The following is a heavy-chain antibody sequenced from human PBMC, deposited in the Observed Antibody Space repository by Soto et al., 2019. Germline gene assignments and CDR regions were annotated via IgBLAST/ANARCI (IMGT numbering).Heavy chain of an antibody. CDR3: ARDPSITGSTSVFDY. V-gene: IGHV3-33*01. Sequence: GGSLRLSCAACGFTFSSYCMHWVRQAPCKGLEWVAVIWYDGSNKYYADSVKGRFTISRDNSKDTLYLQMNSLRAEDTAVYYCARDPSITGSTSVFDYGGHGTLVRVSS. D-gene: IGHD1-7*01. CDR1: GFTFSSYC. CDR2: IWYDGSNK. J-gene: IGHJ4*01.